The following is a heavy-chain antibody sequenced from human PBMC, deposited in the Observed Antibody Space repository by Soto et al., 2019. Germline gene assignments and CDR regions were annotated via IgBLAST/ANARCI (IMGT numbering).Heavy chain of an antibody. Sequence: QAXGSLRLSCAASGXTFSSYAMHWVRQAPGKGLEWVAVISYDGSNKYYADSVKGRFTISRDNSKNTLYLQMNRLRAEDTAVYYCASTQFTSAPFDIWGQGTMVPV. V-gene: IGHV3-30-3*01. D-gene: IGHD3-16*01. J-gene: IGHJ3*02. CDR1: GXTFSSYA. CDR3: ASTQFTSAPFDI. CDR2: ISYDGSNK.